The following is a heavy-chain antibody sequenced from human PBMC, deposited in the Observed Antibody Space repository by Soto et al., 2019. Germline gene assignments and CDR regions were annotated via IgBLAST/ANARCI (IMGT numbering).Heavy chain of an antibody. CDR3: ARSGCYYPACYPYYYHVDV. CDR1: GYTFTSYG. D-gene: IGHD3-22*01. CDR2: ISAYNGNT. Sequence: ASVKVSCKASGYTFTSYGISWVRQAPGQGLEWMGWISAYNGNTNYAQKLQGRVTMTTDTSTSTAYMELRSLRSDDTAVYYCARSGCYYPACYPYYYHVDVWGKGTTVTVSS. J-gene: IGHJ6*03. V-gene: IGHV1-18*01.